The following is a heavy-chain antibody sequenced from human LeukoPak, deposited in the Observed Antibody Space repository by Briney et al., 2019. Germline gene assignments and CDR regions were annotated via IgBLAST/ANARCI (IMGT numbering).Heavy chain of an antibody. CDR3: ARDSGFVVVINLFDY. J-gene: IGHJ4*02. CDR1: GFTFSSYA. CDR2: IAYDGSNK. V-gene: IGHV3-30-3*01. Sequence: GGSLRLSCAASGFTFSSYAMHWVRQAPGKGLEWVAVIAYDGSNKYYADSVKGRFTISRDNSKNTLYLQMNSLRAEDTAVYYCARDSGFVVVINLFDYWGQGTLVTVSS. D-gene: IGHD2-21*01.